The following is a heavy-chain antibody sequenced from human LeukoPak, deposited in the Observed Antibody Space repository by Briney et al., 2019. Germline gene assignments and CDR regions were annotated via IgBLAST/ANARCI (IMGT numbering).Heavy chain of an antibody. D-gene: IGHD6-13*01. CDR2: IYPGDTDT. CDR3: ARHKFPESSNWENWCAP. CDR1: GYSFTNYW. Sequence: GESLKISRKGSGYSFTNYWIGWVRQMPGKGLEWVGIIYPGDTDTRYTPSFQAQVTISAHKSITTPSLQWSSLHASHTPLFHCARHKFPESSNWENWCAPWGQGNLVTVSS. J-gene: IGHJ5*02. V-gene: IGHV5-51*01.